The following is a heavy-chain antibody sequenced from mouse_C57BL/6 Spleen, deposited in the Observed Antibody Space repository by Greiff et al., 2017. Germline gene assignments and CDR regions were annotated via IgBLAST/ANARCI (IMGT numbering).Heavy chain of an antibody. CDR3: ARQDYDYPWFAY. Sequence: EVKVVESGGGLVQPGGSLKLSCAASGFTFSDYYMYWVRQTPEKRLEWVAYISNGGGSTYYPDTVKGRFTISRDNAKNTLYLQMSRLKSEDTAMYYCARQDYDYPWFAYWGQGTLVTVSA. CDR2: ISNGGGST. J-gene: IGHJ3*01. V-gene: IGHV5-12*01. D-gene: IGHD2-4*01. CDR1: GFTFSDYY.